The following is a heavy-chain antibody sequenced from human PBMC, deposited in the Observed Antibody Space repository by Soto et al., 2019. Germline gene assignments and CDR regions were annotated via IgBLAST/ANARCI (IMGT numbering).Heavy chain of an antibody. D-gene: IGHD2-2*01. CDR1: GYSFTSYW. CDR3: ARRGVVIPAASPDGFDV. J-gene: IGHJ3*01. CDR2: IDPSDSYT. Sequence: PGESLKISCKGSGYSFTSYWISWVRQTPGKGLEWMGRIDPSDSYTNYSPSFQGHVTISADKSISTAYLQWSSLKASDTAMYYCARRGVVIPAASPDGFDVWGQGTMVTVSS. V-gene: IGHV5-10-1*01.